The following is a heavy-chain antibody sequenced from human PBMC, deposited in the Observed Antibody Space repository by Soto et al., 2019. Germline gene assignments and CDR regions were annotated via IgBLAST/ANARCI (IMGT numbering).Heavy chain of an antibody. V-gene: IGHV3-30*18. D-gene: IGHD3-3*01. J-gene: IGHJ4*02. CDR1: GFTFSIYG. CDR3: AKSPWGFLEWLLY. CDR2: ISYDGSNK. Sequence: PGGSLRLSCAASGFTFSIYGMHWVLQAPGKGLEWVAVISYDGSNKYYADSVKGRFTISRDNSKNTLYLQMNSLRAEDTAVYYCAKSPWGFLEWLLYWGKGTLVTV.